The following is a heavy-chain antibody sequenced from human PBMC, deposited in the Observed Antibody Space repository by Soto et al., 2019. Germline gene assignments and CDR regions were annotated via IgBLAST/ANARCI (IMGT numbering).Heavy chain of an antibody. Sequence: QLVESGGALVQPGGSLRLSCAASGFTVSNNYMSWVRQAPGKGLEWVSLIYSGGSTKSADSVKGRFTISRDSSKNTVYLLMNSLRAEDTAVYYCAGGPNSNSWGFAWGQGTLVTVSS. V-gene: IGHV3-66*01. D-gene: IGHD3-16*01. CDR2: IYSGGST. J-gene: IGHJ5*02. CDR1: GFTVSNNY. CDR3: AGGPNSNSWGFA.